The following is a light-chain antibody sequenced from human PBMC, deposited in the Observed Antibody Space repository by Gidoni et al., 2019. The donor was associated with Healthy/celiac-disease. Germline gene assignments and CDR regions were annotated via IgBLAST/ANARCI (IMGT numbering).Light chain of an antibody. CDR3: YSAADNNGV. V-gene: IGLV3-27*01. Sequence: SSELTQPSSVSVSPGQTARITCSGDVLAKKYDRWFQQKPGQAPVLVIDKDSERPAGIPERFSGSSSGTTVTLTISGAQVEDEADYYCYSAADNNGVFGGGTKLTVL. CDR2: KDS. J-gene: IGLJ3*02. CDR1: VLAKKY.